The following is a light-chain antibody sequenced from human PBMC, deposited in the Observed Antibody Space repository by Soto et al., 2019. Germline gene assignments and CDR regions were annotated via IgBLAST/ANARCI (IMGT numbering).Light chain of an antibody. Sequence: DIQMTQSPSSLSASVGDRVTITCRASQSISSYLNWYQQKPGKAPKLLIYAASSFQSGVPSRFSGSGSGTDFTLTISSLQPEDFATYYCQQSYSTPWTFGQGTQVEIK. CDR1: QSISSY. J-gene: IGKJ1*01. CDR2: AAS. CDR3: QQSYSTPWT. V-gene: IGKV1-39*01.